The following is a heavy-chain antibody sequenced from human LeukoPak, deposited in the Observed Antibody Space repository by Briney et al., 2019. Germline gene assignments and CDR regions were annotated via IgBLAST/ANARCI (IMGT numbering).Heavy chain of an antibody. Sequence: SETLSLTCTVSGGYISSHYWSWIRQSPGKGLEWIGYIHYSGSPYYNPSLRSRVTISLDTSKDQFSLKLSSMSAADTAVYYCARDSGRYSDCWGQGTLVTVSS. CDR3: ARDSGRYSDC. D-gene: IGHD1-26*01. CDR1: GGYISSHY. J-gene: IGHJ4*02. CDR2: IHYSGSP. V-gene: IGHV4-59*11.